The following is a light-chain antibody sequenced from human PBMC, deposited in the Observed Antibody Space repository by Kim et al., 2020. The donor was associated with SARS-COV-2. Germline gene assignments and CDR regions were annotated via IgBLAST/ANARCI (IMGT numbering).Light chain of an antibody. J-gene: IGLJ2*01. CDR3: SSYTSSSTPVV. CDR1: SDNGSGYHS. Sequence: QAITIACAGTSDNGSGYHSLYWYPQPPGKAPILTIYDVSNRPSGVSNRFSGSKSGNTASLTISGHQAEDEADYYCSSYTSSSTPVVFGGGTQLTVL. CDR2: DVS. V-gene: IGLV2-14*03.